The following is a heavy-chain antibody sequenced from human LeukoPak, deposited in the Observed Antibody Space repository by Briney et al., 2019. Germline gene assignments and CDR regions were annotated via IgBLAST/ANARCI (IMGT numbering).Heavy chain of an antibody. J-gene: IGHJ6*03. D-gene: IGHD4-17*01. CDR2: INPSGGST. CDR1: GYTFTSYY. V-gene: IGHV1-46*01. CDR3: ARGSLTVTTLTYYMDV. Sequence: ASVKVSCKASGYTFTSYYMYWVRQAPGQGLEWMGIINPSGGSTSYAQKFQGRVTMTRDMSTSTVYMELSSLRSEDTAVYYCARGSLTVTTLTYYMDVWGKGTTVTVSS.